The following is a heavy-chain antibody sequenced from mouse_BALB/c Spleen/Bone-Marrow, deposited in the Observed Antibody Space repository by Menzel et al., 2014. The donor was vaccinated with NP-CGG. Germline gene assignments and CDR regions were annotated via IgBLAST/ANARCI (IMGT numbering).Heavy chain of an antibody. D-gene: IGHD2-4*01. V-gene: IGHV1-14*01. CDR2: INPDNDGT. Sequence: EVKVVESGPELVKPGASVKVSCKASGYTFTSFVMHWVKQKPGQGLEWIGYINPDNDGTKYNEKFKGKATLTSDKSSTTAYMELSSLTSEDSAVYYCARTMIYFYAMDYWGQGTSVAVSS. CDR3: ARTMIYFYAMDY. J-gene: IGHJ4*01. CDR1: GYTFTSFV.